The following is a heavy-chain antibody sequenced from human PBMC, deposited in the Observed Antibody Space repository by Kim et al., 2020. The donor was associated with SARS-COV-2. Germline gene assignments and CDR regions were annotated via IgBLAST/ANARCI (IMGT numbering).Heavy chain of an antibody. Sequence: ASVKVSCKAFGYTFISYGISWVRQAPGQGLEWMGWISGYNGNTRYAQNLQGRVTMTTDTSTSTAYMELRSLRSDDTAVYYCARGTTVTSHYYYMDVWGKGTTVSVSS. CDR3: ARGTTVTSHYYYMDV. CDR1: GYTFISYG. D-gene: IGHD4-17*01. J-gene: IGHJ6*03. CDR2: ISGYNGNT. V-gene: IGHV1-18*01.